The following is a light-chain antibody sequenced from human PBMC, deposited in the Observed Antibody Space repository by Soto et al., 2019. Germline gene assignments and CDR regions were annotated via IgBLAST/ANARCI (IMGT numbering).Light chain of an antibody. J-gene: IGKJ1*01. CDR2: GAS. V-gene: IGKV3-20*01. Sequence: EIVLTQSPGTLSLSPGERATLSCRASQSVSGSYLAWYQQKPGQAPRLLIYGASSRATGIPDRFSGSGSGTDFTLTISSLEPEDSAVYYCQQNLGVHTFGQGTK. CDR1: QSVSGSY. CDR3: QQNLGVHT.